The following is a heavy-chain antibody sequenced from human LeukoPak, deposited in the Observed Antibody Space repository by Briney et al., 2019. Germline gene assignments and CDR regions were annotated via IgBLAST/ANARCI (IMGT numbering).Heavy chain of an antibody. CDR2: ISWNSGSI. V-gene: IGHV3-9*01. CDR3: AKLVCAGDCYEAEAFDI. Sequence: GGSLRLSCAASGFTFDDYAMHWVRQAPGKGLEWVSGISWNSGSIGYADSVKGRFTISRDNAKNSLYLQMNSLRAEDTALYYCAKLVCAGDCYEAEAFDIWGQGTMVTVSS. J-gene: IGHJ3*02. CDR1: GFTFDDYA. D-gene: IGHD2-21*02.